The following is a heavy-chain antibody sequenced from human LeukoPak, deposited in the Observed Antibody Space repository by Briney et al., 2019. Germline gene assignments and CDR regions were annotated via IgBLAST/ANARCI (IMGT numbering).Heavy chain of an antibody. Sequence: GGSLRLSCIASEFIFSSYEMDWVRQAPGKGLEWVSYISGSGNIIYYADSVKGRFTISRDNAKNSLYLQMNSLRVEDTAVYYCARPRSDLYGMDVWGQGTTVTVSS. CDR3: ARPRSDLYGMDV. J-gene: IGHJ6*02. CDR2: ISGSGNII. CDR1: EFIFSSYE. V-gene: IGHV3-48*03.